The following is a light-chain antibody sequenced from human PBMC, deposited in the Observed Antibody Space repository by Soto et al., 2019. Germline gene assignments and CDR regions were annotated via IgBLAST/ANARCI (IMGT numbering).Light chain of an antibody. CDR3: QQYFSSPMYT. V-gene: IGKV3-20*01. Sequence: EIVLTQSPGTLSLSPGERATLSCRASQSVSATYLAWYQQKPGQAPRLLIYGASNRATGIPDRFTGSGSGTDFNLTISRLEPEDFAVYFCQQYFSSPMYTFGQGNKLEIK. J-gene: IGKJ2*01. CDR1: QSVSATY. CDR2: GAS.